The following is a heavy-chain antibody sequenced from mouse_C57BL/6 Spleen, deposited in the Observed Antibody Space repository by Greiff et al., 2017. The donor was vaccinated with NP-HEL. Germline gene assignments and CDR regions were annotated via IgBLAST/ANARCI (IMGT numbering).Heavy chain of an antibody. V-gene: IGHV5-17*01. CDR3: ARRATVVANYAMDY. CDR1: GFTFSDYG. CDR2: ISSGSSTI. J-gene: IGHJ4*01. Sequence: EVHLVESGGGLVKPGGSLKLSCAASGFTFSDYGMHWVRQAPEKGLEWVAYISSGSSTIYYADTVKGRFTISRDNAKNTLFLQMTSLRSEDTAMYYCARRATVVANYAMDYWGQGTSVTVSS. D-gene: IGHD1-1*01.